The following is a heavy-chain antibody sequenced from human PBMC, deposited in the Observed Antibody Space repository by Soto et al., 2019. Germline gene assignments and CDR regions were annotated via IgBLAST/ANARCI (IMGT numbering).Heavy chain of an antibody. J-gene: IGHJ4*02. CDR1: GFTVGNNY. Sequence: GGSLRLSCAAPGFTVGNNYMSWVRQAPGKGLEWVSLIYSTGSPFYADSVKDRFIISRDSSKNTLYLQMNSLRVEDTAVYYCAGHSHKDYWGQGALVTVSS. CDR2: IYSTGSP. V-gene: IGHV3-66*04. CDR3: AGHSHKDY.